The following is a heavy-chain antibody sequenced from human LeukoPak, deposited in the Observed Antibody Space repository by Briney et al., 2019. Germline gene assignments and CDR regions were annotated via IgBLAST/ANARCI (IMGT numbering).Heavy chain of an antibody. Sequence: GGSLRLSCAASGFTFSSYGMHWVRQAPGKGLEWVAVISYDGSNKYYADSVKGRFTISRDNSKNTLYLQMNSLRADDTAVYYCAKQGGDRYYYGSGLDYWGQGTLVTVSS. J-gene: IGHJ4*02. CDR2: ISYDGSNK. V-gene: IGHV3-30*18. D-gene: IGHD3-10*01. CDR1: GFTFSSYG. CDR3: AKQGGDRYYYGSGLDY.